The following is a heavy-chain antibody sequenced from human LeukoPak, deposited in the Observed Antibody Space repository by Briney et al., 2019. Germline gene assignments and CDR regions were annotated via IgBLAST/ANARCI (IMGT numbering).Heavy chain of an antibody. Sequence: PGASLRFSCEASGFTFSNYAMSWVRRAPGKGLEWVSGIHSGSGTYYADSVKGRFTISRDNSKNTVYLQMKSLRAEDTAVYYSDYGGVSAELFSIWGQGTMVTVSS. D-gene: IGHD4-23*01. CDR1: GFTFSNYA. CDR2: IHSGSGT. J-gene: IGHJ3*02. CDR3: DYGGVSAELFSI. V-gene: IGHV3-23*05.